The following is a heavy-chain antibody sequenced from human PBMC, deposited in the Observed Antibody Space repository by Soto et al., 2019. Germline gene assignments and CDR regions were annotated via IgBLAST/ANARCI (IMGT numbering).Heavy chain of an antibody. CDR2: INPNSGGS. V-gene: IGHV1-2*02. D-gene: IGHD3-3*01. CDR1: GYTFTGYY. J-gene: IGHJ6*02. CDR3: ASEIRFLEWLSDRNYYGMDV. Sequence: AASVKVSCKASGYTFTGYYMHWVRQAPGQGLEWMGWINPNSGGSNYAQKFQGRVTMTRDTSISTAYMELSRLRSDDTAVYYCASEIRFLEWLSDRNYYGMDVWGQGTTVTVSS.